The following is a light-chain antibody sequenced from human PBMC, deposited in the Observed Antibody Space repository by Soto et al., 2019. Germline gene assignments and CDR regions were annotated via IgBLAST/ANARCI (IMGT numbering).Light chain of an antibody. CDR2: AAS. Sequence: IQLTQSPSSLSASVGDMFTITCPASHGISSYLAWYQQKPGKAPKLLIYAASTLQSGVKSRFSGSGSGTDFTLTISSLQPEDFATYYCQQLNSYPLTFGGGTKVDIK. CDR3: QQLNSYPLT. J-gene: IGKJ4*01. V-gene: IGKV1-9*01. CDR1: HGISSY.